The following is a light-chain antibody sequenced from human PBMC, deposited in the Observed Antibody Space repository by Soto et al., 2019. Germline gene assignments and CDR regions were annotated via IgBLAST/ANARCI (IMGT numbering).Light chain of an antibody. CDR1: QSVSSSY. CDR3: QHDGSAPSQFPHSDPPLTAYS. V-gene: IGKV3-20*01. J-gene: IGKJ2*01. CDR2: GAS. Sequence: EIVLTQSPGTLSLSPGERATLSCRASQSVSSSYLAWYQQKPGQAPRLLIYGASSRATGIPDRFSGSGSGTDFTLTISRLEPEDFAVYYCQHDGSAPSQFPHSDPPLTAYSFDQGTKLEIK.